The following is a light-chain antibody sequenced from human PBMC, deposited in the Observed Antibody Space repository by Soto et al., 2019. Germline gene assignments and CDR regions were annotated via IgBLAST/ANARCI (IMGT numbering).Light chain of an antibody. CDR3: QQYNNWWT. V-gene: IGKV3-15*01. CDR2: GAS. CDR1: KSVSST. Sequence: EIVMTQSPATLSVSPGERATLSCRASKSVSSTLAWYQQKPGQAPRLLIYGASTRATGIPARFSGSGSGTEFTLTISILQSEDFAVYYCQQYNNWWTFGQGTKVEIK. J-gene: IGKJ1*01.